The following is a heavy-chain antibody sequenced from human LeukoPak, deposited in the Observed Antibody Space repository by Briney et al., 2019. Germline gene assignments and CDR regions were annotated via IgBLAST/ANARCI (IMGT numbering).Heavy chain of an antibody. J-gene: IGHJ5*02. V-gene: IGHV4-34*01. CDR1: GGSFSGYY. CDR2: INHSGST. Sequence: SETLSLTCAVYGGSFSGYYWSWIRQPPGKGLEWIGEINHSGSTNYNPSLKSRVTISVDTSKNQFSLKLSSVTAADTAVYYCARLPRSSSAGGPYNWFDPWGQGTLVTVSS. D-gene: IGHD6-6*01. CDR3: ARLPRSSSAGGPYNWFDP.